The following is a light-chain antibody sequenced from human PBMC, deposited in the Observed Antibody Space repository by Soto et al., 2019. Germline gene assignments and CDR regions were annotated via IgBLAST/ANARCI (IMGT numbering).Light chain of an antibody. J-gene: IGKJ4*01. V-gene: IGKV1D-16*01. Sequence: DIQMTQSPSSLSASVGDRVTITCRASQDVNKWLAWYQQKPEKAPKSLIHAASSLRGGVPSRFSGSGSGTEFTLTISSLQPEDVGTYYCQQYNTYPLTFGGGTKVEI. CDR1: QDVNKW. CDR2: AAS. CDR3: QQYNTYPLT.